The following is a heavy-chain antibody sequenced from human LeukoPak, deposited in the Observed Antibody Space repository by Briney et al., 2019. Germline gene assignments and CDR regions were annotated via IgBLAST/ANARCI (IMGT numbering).Heavy chain of an antibody. J-gene: IGHJ4*02. CDR3: ARDMSGSYGTFDY. V-gene: IGHV3-23*01. D-gene: IGHD1-26*01. CDR2: ISDSGSST. Sequence: GGSLRLSCAASGFTFSSYAMSWVRQAPGKGLEWVSAISDSGSSTYYADSVKGRFTISRDNSKNTLFLQINSLRAEDTAVYYCARDMSGSYGTFDYWGQGTLVTVSS. CDR1: GFTFSSYA.